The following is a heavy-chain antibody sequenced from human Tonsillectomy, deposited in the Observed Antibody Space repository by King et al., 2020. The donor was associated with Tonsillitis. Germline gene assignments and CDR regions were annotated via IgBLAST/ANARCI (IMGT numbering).Heavy chain of an antibody. J-gene: IGHJ6*02. Sequence: LQLQESGPGLVKPSETLSLTCTVSGASISSSSYYWSWIRQSPGKGLEWIGSFYYSGATYYKSSLKSRVNISVDTSKNQFSLKLSSVTAADTAVYYCARPNRLVTWGGLDVWGQGTTVTVSS. D-gene: IGHD2-21*02. CDR1: GASISSSSYY. CDR3: ARPNRLVTWGGLDV. CDR2: FYYSGAT. V-gene: IGHV4-39*01.